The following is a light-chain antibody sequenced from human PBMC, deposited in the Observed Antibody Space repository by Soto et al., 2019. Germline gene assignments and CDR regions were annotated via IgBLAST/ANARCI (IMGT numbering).Light chain of an antibody. CDR3: QQYNNWPPIT. Sequence: EIVMTQSPATLSVSPGETVTLSCRASQSISSNLAWYRQKPGQAPRLLIFGASTRASGIPARFSGSGSGTEFTLTISSLESEDSAVYYCQQYNNWPPITFGQGTRLEI. J-gene: IGKJ5*01. CDR2: GAS. CDR1: QSISSN. V-gene: IGKV3-15*01.